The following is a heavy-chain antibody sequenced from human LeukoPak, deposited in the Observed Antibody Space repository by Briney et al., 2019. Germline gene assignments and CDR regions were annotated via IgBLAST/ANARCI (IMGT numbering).Heavy chain of an antibody. D-gene: IGHD5-24*01. V-gene: IGHV4-59*01. CDR2: VYYSGST. CDR1: GDSFSNYY. Sequence: PSETLSLTCSVSGDSFSNYYWTWIRQPPGKGLEWIGYVYYSGSTNYNPSLKSRVTISVDTSKNQFSLKLSSVTAADTAVYYCARVGGGYTNYCYYGMDVWGQGTTVTVSS. CDR3: ARVGGGYTNYCYYGMDV. J-gene: IGHJ6*02.